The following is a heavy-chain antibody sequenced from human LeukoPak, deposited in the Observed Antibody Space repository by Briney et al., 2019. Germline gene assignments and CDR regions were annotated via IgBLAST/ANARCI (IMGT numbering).Heavy chain of an antibody. J-gene: IGHJ3*02. V-gene: IGHV3-72*01. CDR3: ARGGRGAFDI. CDR2: TRNKANSYTT. CDR1: GFTFSDHY. Sequence: PGGSLRLSCAASGFTFSDHYMEWVRQPPGKGLAWVGRTRNKANSYTTEYAASVKGRFTISRDDSKNSLYLQMNSLKTEDTAVYYCARGGRGAFDIWGQGTMVTVSS. D-gene: IGHD3-10*01.